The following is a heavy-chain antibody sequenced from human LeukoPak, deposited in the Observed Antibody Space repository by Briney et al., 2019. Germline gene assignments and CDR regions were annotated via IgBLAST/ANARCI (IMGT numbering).Heavy chain of an antibody. CDR2: ISGSGGST. CDR3: VKDLDLHEYFQH. Sequence: GGSLRLSCAASGFTFSSYAMSWVRQAPGKGLEWVSAISGSGGSTYYADSVKGRFTISRDNSKNTPYLQMNSLRAEDTAVYYCVKDLDLHEYFQHWGQGTLVTVSS. D-gene: IGHD1-7*01. J-gene: IGHJ1*01. V-gene: IGHV3-23*01. CDR1: GFTFSSYA.